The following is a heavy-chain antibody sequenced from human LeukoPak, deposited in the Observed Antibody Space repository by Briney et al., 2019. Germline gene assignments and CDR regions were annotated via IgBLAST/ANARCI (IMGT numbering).Heavy chain of an antibody. CDR3: ARVSCSGGSCYYYYYGMDV. Sequence: GGSLRLSCAASGFSFTTYAMSWVRQAPGKGLEWVSAISGGGDRTFYAESVKGRFTISRDNYKDTVDLQMNSLRAEDTAVYYCARVSCSGGSCYYYYYGMDVWGQGTTVTVSS. D-gene: IGHD2-15*01. CDR1: GFSFTTYA. V-gene: IGHV3-23*01. CDR2: ISGGGDRT. J-gene: IGHJ6*02.